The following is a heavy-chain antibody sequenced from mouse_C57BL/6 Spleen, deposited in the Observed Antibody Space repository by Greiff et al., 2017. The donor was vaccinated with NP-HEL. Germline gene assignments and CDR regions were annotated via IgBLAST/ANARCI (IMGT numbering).Heavy chain of an antibody. CDR2: IRNKANGYTT. J-gene: IGHJ4*01. Sequence: EVKLMESGGGLVQPGGSLSLSCAASGFTFTDYYMSWVRQPPGKALEWLGFIRNKANGYTTEYSASVKGRFTISRDNSQSILYLQMNALRAEDSATYYFARYYGIHYYAMDYLGQGTSVTVSS. CDR3: ARYYGIHYYAMDY. CDR1: GFTFTDYY. V-gene: IGHV7-3*01. D-gene: IGHD2-1*01.